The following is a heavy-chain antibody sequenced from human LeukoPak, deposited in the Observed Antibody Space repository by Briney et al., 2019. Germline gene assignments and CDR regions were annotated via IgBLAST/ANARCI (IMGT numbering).Heavy chain of an antibody. D-gene: IGHD1-26*01. CDR1: GGSISSGSYY. CDR2: IYYSGTT. V-gene: IGHV4-39*01. Sequence: SETLSLTCTVSGGSISSGSYYWAWIRQPPGKGLEWIGSIYYSGTTYCNPSLKSRVTISADTSKNQISLKLSSVTAADTAVYYCARRTPYSGSYIFDYWGQGTLVTVSS. CDR3: ARRTPYSGSYIFDY. J-gene: IGHJ4*02.